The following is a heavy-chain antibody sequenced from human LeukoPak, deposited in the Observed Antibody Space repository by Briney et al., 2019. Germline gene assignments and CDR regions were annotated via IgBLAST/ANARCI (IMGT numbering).Heavy chain of an antibody. CDR1: GFTLSRHA. V-gene: IGHV3-30*02. CDR2: IGKDGEWQ. CDR3: VVPVWFTGPPETDY. D-gene: IGHD3-10*01. J-gene: IGHJ4*02. Sequence: PGGSLRLSCAASGFTLSRHAIHWVRQAPGKGLEWVAHIGKDGEWQLYAGSVKGRFTISRDNSKNTVYLQMNGLRSEDTAVHYCVVPVWFTGPPETDYWGQGTLVTVSS.